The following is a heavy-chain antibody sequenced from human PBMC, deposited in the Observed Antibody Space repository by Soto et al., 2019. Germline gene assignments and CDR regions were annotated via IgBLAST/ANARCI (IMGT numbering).Heavy chain of an antibody. CDR1: GFTFDDYA. D-gene: IGHD2-2*02. CDR3: AKERVGYCSSTSCYTADY. Sequence: EVQLVESGGGLVQPGRSLRLSCAASGFTFDDYAMHWVRQAPGKGLEWVSGISWNSGSIGYADSVKCRFTISRDNAKNSLYLQMNSLRAEDMALYYCAKERVGYCSSTSCYTADYWGQGTLVTVSS. CDR2: ISWNSGSI. J-gene: IGHJ4*02. V-gene: IGHV3-9*03.